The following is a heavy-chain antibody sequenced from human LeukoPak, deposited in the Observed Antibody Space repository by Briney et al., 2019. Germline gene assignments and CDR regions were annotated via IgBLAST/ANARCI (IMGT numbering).Heavy chain of an antibody. CDR1: GDSVSSNSAA. D-gene: IGHD6-13*01. CDR3: ARDTGSRIAAAGSVDY. J-gene: IGHJ4*02. V-gene: IGHV6-1*01. CDR2: TYYRSKWYN. Sequence: SQTLSLTCAISGDSVSSNSAAWNWIRQSPSRGLEWLIRTYYRSKWYNDYAVSVKSRITINPDTSKHQFSLQLNSVTPEDTAVYYCARDTGSRIAAAGSVDYWGQGTLVTVSS.